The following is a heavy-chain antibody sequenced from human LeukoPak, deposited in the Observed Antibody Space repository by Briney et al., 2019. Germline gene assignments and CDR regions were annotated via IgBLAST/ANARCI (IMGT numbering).Heavy chain of an antibody. CDR1: GGSISSYY. CDR3: ARVLESLAAAGYYYYGMDV. D-gene: IGHD6-13*01. CDR2: IYYNGST. Sequence: PSETLSLTCTVSGGSISSYYWSWIRQPPGKGLEWIGYIYYNGSTNYNPSLKSRVTISVDTSKNQFSLKLSSVTAADTAVYYCARVLESLAAAGYYYYGMDVWGQGTTVTVSS. V-gene: IGHV4-59*01. J-gene: IGHJ6*02.